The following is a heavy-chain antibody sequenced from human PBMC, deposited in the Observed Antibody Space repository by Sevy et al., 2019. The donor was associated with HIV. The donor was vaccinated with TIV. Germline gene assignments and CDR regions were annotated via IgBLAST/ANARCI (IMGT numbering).Heavy chain of an antibody. J-gene: IGHJ6*02. CDR3: ARDPGGIYGMDV. D-gene: IGHD3-16*01. CDR2: ISSSGGTI. Sequence: GGSLRLSCTASGFTFSDYYMTWIRQAPGKGLEWLSYISSSGGTIDYADSVKGRFTISRDKAKNSLYLQMNSLRVEDTAVYYCARDPGGIYGMDVWGQGTAVTVSS. V-gene: IGHV3-11*01. CDR1: GFTFSDYY.